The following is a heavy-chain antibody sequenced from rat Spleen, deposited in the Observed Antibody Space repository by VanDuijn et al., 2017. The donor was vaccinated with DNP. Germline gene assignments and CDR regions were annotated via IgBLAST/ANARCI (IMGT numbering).Heavy chain of an antibody. Sequence: QVQLKESGPGLVRPSQTLSLTCTVAGFSLTDYNVHWVRQSPGKGLEWMGVIWNFGGTRYHSTFKSRLTITRATSKRQVFLEMNSLQIEDTATEFCARDLLRWRRGFAYWGQGTLVTVSS. CDR1: GFSLTDYN. J-gene: IGHJ3*01. V-gene: IGHV2-41*01. CDR3: ARDLLRWRRGFAY. CDR2: IWNFGGT. D-gene: IGHD1-11*01.